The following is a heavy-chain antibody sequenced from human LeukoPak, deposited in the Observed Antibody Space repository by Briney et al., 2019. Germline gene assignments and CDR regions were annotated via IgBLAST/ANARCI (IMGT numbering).Heavy chain of an antibody. CDR3: ARAYNWNDSNDY. Sequence: SETLSLTCTVSGYSISSGYYWGWIRQPPGKGLEWIGSIYHSGSTYYNPSLKSRVTISVDTSKNQFSLKLSSVTAADTAFYYCARAYNWNDSNDYWGQGTLVTVSS. V-gene: IGHV4-38-2*02. J-gene: IGHJ4*02. CDR2: IYHSGST. CDR1: GYSISSGYY. D-gene: IGHD1-1*01.